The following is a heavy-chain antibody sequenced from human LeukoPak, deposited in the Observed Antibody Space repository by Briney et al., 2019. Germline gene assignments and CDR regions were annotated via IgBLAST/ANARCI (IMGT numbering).Heavy chain of an antibody. D-gene: IGHD2-15*01. CDR3: ARVMGRGCSGGSCYEFSMDV. CDR1: GYTFTSYY. CDR2: INPSGGST. V-gene: IGHV1-46*01. J-gene: IGHJ6*02. Sequence: ASVKVSCKASGYTFTSYYMHWVRQAPGQGLEWMGIINPSGGSTSYAQKFQGSVTMTRDTSTSTVYMELSSLRSEDTAVYYCARVMGRGCSGGSCYEFSMDVWGQGTTVTVSS.